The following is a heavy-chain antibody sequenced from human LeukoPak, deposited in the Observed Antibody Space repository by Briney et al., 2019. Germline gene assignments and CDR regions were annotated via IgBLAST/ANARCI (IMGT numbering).Heavy chain of an antibody. CDR1: GYNFTNYW. V-gene: IGHV5-51*01. Sequence: GESLKISCQAAGYNFTNYWIAWVRQMPGKGLEWMGFIYPGDSDIRYSPSFQGQVTISADKSISTAYLQWSGLKASDTAMYYCARVDTAMVTRDAFDIWGQGTMVTVSS. CDR2: IYPGDSDI. D-gene: IGHD5-18*01. CDR3: ARVDTAMVTRDAFDI. J-gene: IGHJ3*02.